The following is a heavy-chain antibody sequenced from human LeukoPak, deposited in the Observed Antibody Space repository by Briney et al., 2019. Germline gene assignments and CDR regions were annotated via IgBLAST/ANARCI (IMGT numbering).Heavy chain of an antibody. CDR1: GFTFSSYS. J-gene: IGHJ4*02. CDR2: ISSSSSTI. D-gene: IGHD3-22*01. Sequence: PGGSLRLSCAASGFTFSSYSMNWVRQAPGKGLEWVSYISSSSSTIYYADSVKGRFTISRDNAKNSLYLQMNSLRAEDTAVYYCARDSVYYYDSSGYYALKHSFDYWGQGTVVTVSS. CDR3: ARDSVYYYDSSGYYALKHSFDY. V-gene: IGHV3-48*04.